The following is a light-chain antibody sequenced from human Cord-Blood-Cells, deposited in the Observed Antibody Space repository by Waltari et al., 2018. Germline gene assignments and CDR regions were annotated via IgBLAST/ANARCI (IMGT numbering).Light chain of an antibody. V-gene: IGKV4-1*01. CDR3: QQYYSTHT. CDR1: QSVLYSSNNKNY. J-gene: IGKJ2*01. CDR2: WAS. Sequence: DIVMNQSPDSLAVSLGERATINCKSSQSVLYSSNNKNYLAWYQQKPGQPPTLLIYWASTRESGVPDRFSSSGSGTDFTLTISSLQAEDVAVYYCQQYYSTHTFGQGTKLEIK.